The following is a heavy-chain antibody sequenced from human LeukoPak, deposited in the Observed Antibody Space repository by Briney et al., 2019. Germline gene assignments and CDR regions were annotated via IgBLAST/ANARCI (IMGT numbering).Heavy chain of an antibody. Sequence: PSETLSLTCTVSGVSSRDYFYNWIRQPPGKGLEWVGYISHTGSTNYSPSLRSRVTMSIDTSKKLLSLRLRSVTAADTAIYFCAVSPLVGTPKHWGQGALVTVSS. CDR3: AVSPLVGTPKH. V-gene: IGHV4-59*01. D-gene: IGHD2-8*02. CDR1: GVSSRDYF. CDR2: ISHTGST. J-gene: IGHJ1*01.